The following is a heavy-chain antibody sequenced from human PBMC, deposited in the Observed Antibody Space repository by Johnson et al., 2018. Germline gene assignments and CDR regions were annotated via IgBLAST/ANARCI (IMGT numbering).Heavy chain of an antibody. CDR1: GGSLSGYY. V-gene: IGHV4-34*01. D-gene: IGHD2-15*01. J-gene: IGHJ1*01. CDR3: AKDREDIVVVVAATHAEYFQH. Sequence: QVQLQQWGAGLLKPSETLSLSCAVYGGSLSGYYWSWIRQPPGKGLEWIGEINHSGSTNYNSSLKSRVTISIDTSKNQFSRKVSSVTAADTAVYYCAKDREDIVVVVAATHAEYFQHWGQGTLVTVSS. CDR2: INHSGST.